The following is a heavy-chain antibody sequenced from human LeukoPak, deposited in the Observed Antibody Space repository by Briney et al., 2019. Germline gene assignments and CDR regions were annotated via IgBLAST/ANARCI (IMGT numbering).Heavy chain of an antibody. CDR3: ARGRAAAGHTFDY. CDR2: IYYSGST. J-gene: IGHJ4*02. V-gene: IGHV4-59*01. Sequence: NPSETLSLTCTVSGGSISSYYWSWIRQPPGKGLEWIGYIYYSGSTNYNPSLKSRVTISVDTSKNLFSLKLSSVTAADTAVYYCARGRAAAGHTFDYWGQGTLVTVSS. CDR1: GGSISSYY. D-gene: IGHD6-13*01.